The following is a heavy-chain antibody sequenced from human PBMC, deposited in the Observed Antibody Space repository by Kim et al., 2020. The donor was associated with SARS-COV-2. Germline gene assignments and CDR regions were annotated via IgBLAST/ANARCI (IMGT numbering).Heavy chain of an antibody. CDR3: ARGGEGWYFDL. Sequence: GGSLRLSCAASGFTFSSYEMNWVRQAPGKGLEWVSYISSSGSTIYYADSVKGRFTISRDNAKNSLYLQMNSLRAEDTAVYYCARGGEGWYFDLWGRGTLVTVSS. CDR1: GFTFSSYE. CDR2: ISSSGSTI. J-gene: IGHJ2*01. D-gene: IGHD3-16*01. V-gene: IGHV3-48*03.